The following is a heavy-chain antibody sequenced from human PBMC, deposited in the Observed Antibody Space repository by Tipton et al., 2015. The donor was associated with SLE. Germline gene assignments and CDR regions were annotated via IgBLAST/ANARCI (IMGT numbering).Heavy chain of an antibody. CDR1: GDSISRSSYY. CDR2: IYYTGST. Sequence: TLSLTCTVSGDSISRSSYYWGWIRQPPGKGLEWIGSIYYTGSTYYNASLKGRASIAVDPSKNQFSLRLSSVTAADTAVYYCAGRGDLVVEVAYLDYWGQGILVTVSS. D-gene: IGHD2-21*01. J-gene: IGHJ4*02. V-gene: IGHV4-39*07. CDR3: AGRGDLVVEVAYLDY.